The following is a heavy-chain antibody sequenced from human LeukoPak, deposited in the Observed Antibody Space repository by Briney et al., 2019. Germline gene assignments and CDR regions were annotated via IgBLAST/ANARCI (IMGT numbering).Heavy chain of an antibody. CDR2: ISGYNGNT. D-gene: IGHD5-12*01. J-gene: IGHJ4*02. Sequence: ASVKVSCKASGYTFSSYGIAWVRQAPGQGLEWMGWISGYNGNTNYAQKLQGRVSMTTDTSTTTAYMELRSLTSDDTALYYCARSSLGTITAGPFDYWGQRTLVTVSS. CDR1: GYTFSSYG. V-gene: IGHV1-18*01. CDR3: ARSSLGTITAGPFDY.